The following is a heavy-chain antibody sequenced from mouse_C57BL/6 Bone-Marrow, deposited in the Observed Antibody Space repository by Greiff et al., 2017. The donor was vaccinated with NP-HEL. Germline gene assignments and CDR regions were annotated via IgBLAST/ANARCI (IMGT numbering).Heavy chain of an antibody. Sequence: QVQLKESGAELMKPGASVKLSCKATGYTFTGYWIEWVKQRPGHGLEWIGEILPGSGSTNYNEKFKGKATFTADTSSNTAYMQLSSLTTEDSAIYYCAKVVYDGYYAGLYWYFDVWGTGTTVTVSS. CDR1: GYTFTGYW. J-gene: IGHJ1*03. D-gene: IGHD2-3*01. V-gene: IGHV1-9*01. CDR2: ILPGSGST. CDR3: AKVVYDGYYAGLYWYFDV.